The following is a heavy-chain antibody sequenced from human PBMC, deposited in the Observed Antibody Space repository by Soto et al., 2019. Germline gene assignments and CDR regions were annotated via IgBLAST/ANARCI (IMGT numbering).Heavy chain of an antibody. D-gene: IGHD3-22*01. J-gene: IGHJ5*02. CDR2: IIPILGIA. V-gene: IGHV1-69*04. Sequence: ASVKLSCKASGGSFSSYTISWGRQAPGQGLEWMGRIIPILGIANYAQKFQGRVTITADESTSTAYMELSSLRSEDTAVYYCARDRGPSSGYYPYWFDPWGQGTLVTVSS. CDR1: GGSFSSYT. CDR3: ARDRGPSSGYYPYWFDP.